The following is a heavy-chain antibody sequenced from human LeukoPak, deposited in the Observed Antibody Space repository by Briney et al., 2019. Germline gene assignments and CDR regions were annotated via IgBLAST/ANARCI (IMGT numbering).Heavy chain of an antibody. CDR2: IYNSGRT. Sequence: PSQTLSLTCTVSGGSISSGGSYWSWIRQHPGKGLEWIGYIYNSGRTHYNPSFKSRVTISVDTSKNHFSMKLSSVTAADTAVYYCARGASTFGGLDAQPLVDFWGQGTLVTVSS. CDR1: GGSISSGGSY. CDR3: ARGASTFGGLDAQPLVDF. D-gene: IGHD3-16*01. J-gene: IGHJ4*02. V-gene: IGHV4-31*03.